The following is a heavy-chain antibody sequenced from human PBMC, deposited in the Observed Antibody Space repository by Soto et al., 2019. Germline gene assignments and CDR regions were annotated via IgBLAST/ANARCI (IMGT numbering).Heavy chain of an antibody. Sequence: QVQLQQWGAGLLKPSETLSLTCAVYGGSFSGYYWSWIRQPPGKGLEWIGEINHSGSTNYNPSLKSLVTISVDTSKNQFSLKLSSVTAADTAVYYCARGAVGFGESYYYYYGMDVWGQGTTVTVSS. CDR2: INHSGST. V-gene: IGHV4-34*01. CDR1: GGSFSGYY. CDR3: ARGAVGFGESYYYYYGMDV. J-gene: IGHJ6*02. D-gene: IGHD3-10*01.